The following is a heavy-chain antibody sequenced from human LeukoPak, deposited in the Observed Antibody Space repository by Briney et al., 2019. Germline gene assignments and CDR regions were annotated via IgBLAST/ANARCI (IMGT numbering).Heavy chain of an antibody. J-gene: IGHJ4*02. D-gene: IGHD6-19*01. CDR1: GFTFTTHA. CDR2: FSGRISKT. V-gene: IGHV3-23*01. CDR3: AKQRAGSAWFTLDY. Sequence: GGSLRLSCAASGFTFTTHAMSWVRQAPGKGLEWVSAFSGRISKTHYANSVKGRFTISRDNSKDTLYLQMSSLRAEDTALYYCAKQRAGSAWFTLDYWGPGTLVTVSS.